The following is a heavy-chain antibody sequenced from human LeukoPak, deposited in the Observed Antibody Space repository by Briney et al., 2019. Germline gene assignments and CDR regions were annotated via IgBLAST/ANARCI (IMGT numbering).Heavy chain of an antibody. V-gene: IGHV1-2*02. CDR1: GYTFTDYY. J-gene: IGHJ3*02. CDR2: INPNSGGT. CDR3: ARARDSGSYDAFDI. D-gene: IGHD1-26*01. Sequence: ASVKVSCKASGYTFTDYYIHWVRQAPGQGLEWMGWINPNSGGTNYAQKFQGRVTMTRDTSISTAYMELSRLRSDDTAVYYCARARDSGSYDAFDIWGQGTMVTVSS.